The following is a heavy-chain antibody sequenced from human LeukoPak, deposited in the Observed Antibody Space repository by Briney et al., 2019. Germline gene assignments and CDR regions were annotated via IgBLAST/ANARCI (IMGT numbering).Heavy chain of an antibody. D-gene: IGHD3-3*01. CDR3: AKDYEGGPRFDY. J-gene: IGHJ4*02. Sequence: GGSLRLSCAASGFTFSSYGMHWVRQAPGKGLEWVAVISYDGSNKYYADSMKGRFTISRDNSKNTLYLQMNSLRAEDTAVYYCAKDYEGGPRFDYWGQGTLVTVSS. CDR1: GFTFSSYG. CDR2: ISYDGSNK. V-gene: IGHV3-30*18.